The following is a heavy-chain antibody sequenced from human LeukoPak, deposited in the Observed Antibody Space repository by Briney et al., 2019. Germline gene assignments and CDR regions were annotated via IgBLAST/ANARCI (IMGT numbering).Heavy chain of an antibody. Sequence: ASVKVSCKVSGYTLTELSMHWVRQAPGKGLECVGGFDPEEAKMVYAQNFQGRVTMTEDTSTQTAYMELSGLTSGDTAVYYCTTRSGDFWSGFVNWGQGTLVTVSS. V-gene: IGHV1-24*01. CDR3: TTRSGDFWSGFVN. CDR2: FDPEEAKM. CDR1: GYTLTELS. J-gene: IGHJ4*02. D-gene: IGHD3-3*01.